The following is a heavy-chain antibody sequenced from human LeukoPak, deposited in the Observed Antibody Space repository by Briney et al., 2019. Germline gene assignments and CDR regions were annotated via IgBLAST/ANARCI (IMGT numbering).Heavy chain of an antibody. CDR2: IYYSGST. Sequence: SETLSLTCTVSGGSISSHYWSWIRQPPGKGLEWIGYIYYSGSTNYNPSLKSRVTISVDTSKNQFSLKLSSVTAADTAVYYCARERSSSPHFDYWGRGTLVTVSS. CDR3: ARERSSSPHFDY. J-gene: IGHJ4*02. CDR1: GGSISSHY. V-gene: IGHV4-59*11. D-gene: IGHD6-6*01.